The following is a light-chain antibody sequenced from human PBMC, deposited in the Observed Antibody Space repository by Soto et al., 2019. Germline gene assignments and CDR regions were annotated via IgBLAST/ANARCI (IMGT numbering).Light chain of an antibody. CDR3: AAWDDSLSGVV. CDR2: SNN. V-gene: IGLV1-47*02. CDR1: SSNIGAGYD. Sequence: QSALTQPPSVSGAPGQRVTISCTGSSSNIGAGYDVHWYQQLPGTAPKLLIYSNNQRPSGVPDRFSGSKSGTSASLAISGLRSEDEADYYCAAWDDSLSGVVFGGGTKLTVL. J-gene: IGLJ2*01.